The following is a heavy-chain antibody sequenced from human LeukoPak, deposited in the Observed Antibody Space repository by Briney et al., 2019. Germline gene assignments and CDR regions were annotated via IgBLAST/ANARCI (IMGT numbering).Heavy chain of an antibody. D-gene: IGHD4-23*01. V-gene: IGHV3-21*01. CDR2: ISSSSSYI. CDR1: GFTFSSYS. Sequence: GGSLRLSCEASGFTFSSYSMNWVRQAPGKGLEWVSSISSSSSYIYYADSVKGRFTISRDNAKNSLYLQMNSLRAEDTAVYYCARARGSTVVTPWHAFDIWGQGTMVTVSS. J-gene: IGHJ3*02. CDR3: ARARGSTVVTPWHAFDI.